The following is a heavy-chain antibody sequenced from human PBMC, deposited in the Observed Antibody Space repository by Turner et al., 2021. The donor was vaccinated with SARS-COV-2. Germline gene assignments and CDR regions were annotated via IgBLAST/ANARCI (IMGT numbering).Heavy chain of an antibody. CDR2: ISYDGSNK. V-gene: IGHV3-30*18. CDR3: AKGESQYFDY. CDR1: GFTFSSYG. J-gene: IGHJ4*02. Sequence: QVQLVESGGGVVQPGRSLSLSCASSGFTFSSYGIHWVRQAPGKGLEWVAVISYDGSNKYYADSVKGRFTISRDNSKNTLYLQMNSLRAEDTAVYDCAKGESQYFDYWGQGTLVTVSS.